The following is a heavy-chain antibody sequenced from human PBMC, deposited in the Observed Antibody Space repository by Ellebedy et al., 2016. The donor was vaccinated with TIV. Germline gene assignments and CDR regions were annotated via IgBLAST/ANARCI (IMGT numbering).Heavy chain of an antibody. CDR2: INAGNGNT. Sequence: ASVKVSCKASGYTFTSYAMHWVRQAPGQRLEWMGWINAGNGNTKYSQKFQGRVTITRDTSASTAYMELSSLRSEDTAVYYCARGRGYSFFVDLWGRGTLVTVSS. CDR3: ARGRGYSFFVDL. V-gene: IGHV1-3*01. J-gene: IGHJ2*01. CDR1: GYTFTSYA. D-gene: IGHD5-18*01.